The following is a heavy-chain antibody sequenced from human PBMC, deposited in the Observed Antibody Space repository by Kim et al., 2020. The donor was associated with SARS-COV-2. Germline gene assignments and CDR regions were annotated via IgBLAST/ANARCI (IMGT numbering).Heavy chain of an antibody. CDR3: ARKVGVTRCAVDV. D-gene: IGHD1-26*01. Sequence: NYANAVKGRFTSSRDNAKNSLYLQMNSLRAEDTAVYYCARKVGVTRCAVDVWGQGTTVTVSS. V-gene: IGHV3-11*06. J-gene: IGHJ6*02.